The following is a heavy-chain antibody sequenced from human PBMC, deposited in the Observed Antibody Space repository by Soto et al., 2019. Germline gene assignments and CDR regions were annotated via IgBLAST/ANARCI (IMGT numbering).Heavy chain of an antibody. V-gene: IGHV1-18*01. CDR2: ISAYNGNT. D-gene: IGHD6-13*01. J-gene: IGHJ4*02. Sequence: QVQLVQSGAEVKKPGASVKVSCKASGYTFTSYGIIWVRQAPGQGLEWMGWISAYNGNTNNAQKLQGRVTMTTDTSTNTAYMELSSLRSDATAVYYCARDLAAAGPFDYWGQGTLVTVSS. CDR1: GYTFTSYG. CDR3: ARDLAAAGPFDY.